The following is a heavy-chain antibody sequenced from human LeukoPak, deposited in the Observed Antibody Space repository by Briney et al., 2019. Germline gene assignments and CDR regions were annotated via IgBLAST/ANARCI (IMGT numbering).Heavy chain of an antibody. Sequence: GASVKVSCKASGYTFTSYDINWVRQATGQGLEWMGWMNPNSGNTGYAQKFQGRVTMTRNTSISTAYMELSSLRSEDTAVYYCTRDPLFGWLHPEGYWGQGTLVTVSS. CDR3: TRDPLFGWLHPEGY. J-gene: IGHJ4*02. CDR1: GYTFTSYD. CDR2: MNPNSGNT. D-gene: IGHD5-24*01. V-gene: IGHV1-8*01.